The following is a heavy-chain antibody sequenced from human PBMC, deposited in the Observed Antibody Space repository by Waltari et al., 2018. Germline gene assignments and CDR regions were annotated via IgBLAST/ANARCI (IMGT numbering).Heavy chain of an antibody. J-gene: IGHJ3*02. CDR3: ARRIGSSGWYRDDAFDI. V-gene: IGHV4-39*01. Sequence: QLQLQESGPGLVKPSETLSLTCTVSGGSISSSSYSWGWIRKPPGKGLEWIGSIYYSGSTSYNPSLKSRVTISVDTSKNQFSLKLSSVTAADTAVYYCARRIGSSGWYRDDAFDIWGQGTMVTVSS. CDR2: IYYSGST. CDR1: GGSISSSSYS. D-gene: IGHD6-19*01.